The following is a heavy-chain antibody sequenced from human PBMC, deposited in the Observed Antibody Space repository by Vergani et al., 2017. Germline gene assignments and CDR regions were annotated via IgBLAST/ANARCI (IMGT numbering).Heavy chain of an antibody. J-gene: IGHJ5*02. CDR3: ARHSTVEWLVKLGWIDP. CDR2: IYYSGST. Sequence: QLQLQESGPGLVKPSATLSLTCSVSGASIRSSNYYWGWIRQPPGKGLEWIASIYYSGSTYYNPSLKSRVTISVDTSKNQFSLKLSSVTAADTAVYFCARHSTVEWLVKLGWIDPGPRESWSPSPQ. V-gene: IGHV4-39*01. CDR1: GASIRSSNYY. D-gene: IGHD6-19*01.